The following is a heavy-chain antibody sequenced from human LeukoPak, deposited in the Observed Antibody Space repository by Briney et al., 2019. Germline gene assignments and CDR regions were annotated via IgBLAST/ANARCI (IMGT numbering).Heavy chain of an antibody. CDR3: TTDLALGYCSSTSCYAYPPFDY. Sequence: GGSLRLSCAASGFTFSNAWMSWVRQAPGKGLEWVGRIKSKTGGGTTDYAAPVKGRFTISRDDSKNTLYLQMNSLKTEDTAVYYCTTDLALGYCSSTSCYAYPPFDYWGQGTLVTVSS. CDR2: IKSKTGGGTT. CDR1: GFTFSNAW. J-gene: IGHJ4*02. V-gene: IGHV3-15*01. D-gene: IGHD2-2*01.